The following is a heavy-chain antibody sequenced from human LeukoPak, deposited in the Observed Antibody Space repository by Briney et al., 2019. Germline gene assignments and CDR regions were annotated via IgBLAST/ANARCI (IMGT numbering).Heavy chain of an antibody. Sequence: WVRQAXXXXLEWVSSISSSSSYIYYADSVKGRFTISRDNAKNSLYLQMNSLRAEDTAVYYCARDLLRRYYYDSSGYSHWGQGTLVTVSS. D-gene: IGHD3-22*01. J-gene: IGHJ4*02. CDR3: ARDLLRRYYYDSSGYSH. V-gene: IGHV3-21*01. CDR2: ISSSSSYI.